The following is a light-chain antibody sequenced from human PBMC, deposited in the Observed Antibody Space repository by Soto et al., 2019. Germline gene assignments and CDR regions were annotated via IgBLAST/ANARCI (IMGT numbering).Light chain of an antibody. Sequence: IVLTHSPVTVSFSPGERASLSCGAIQSVSSGHLAWYQQKPGQAPRLLIYGASSSATGIPDRFSGSGSGTDFTLTISRLEPEDYAVYYCQQYGQSLWTFGQGTKGDTK. CDR3: QQYGQSLWT. CDR2: GAS. CDR1: QSVSSGH. V-gene: IGKV3-20*01. J-gene: IGKJ1*01.